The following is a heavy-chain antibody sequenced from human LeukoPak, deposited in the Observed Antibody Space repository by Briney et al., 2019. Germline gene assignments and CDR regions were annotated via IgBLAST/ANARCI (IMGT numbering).Heavy chain of an antibody. CDR2: TDWDDDK. CDR1: GFSLSTSGMC. D-gene: IGHD6-13*01. CDR3: ARITPAGRQLDY. V-gene: IGHV2-70*11. J-gene: IGHJ4*02. Sequence: SGPALVKPTQTLTLTCTFSGFSLSTSGMCVSWIRQPPGKALEWLARTDWDDDKYYSTSLKTRPTISKDTSKNQVVLTMTNMDPVDTATYYCARITPAGRQLDYWGQGTLVTVSS.